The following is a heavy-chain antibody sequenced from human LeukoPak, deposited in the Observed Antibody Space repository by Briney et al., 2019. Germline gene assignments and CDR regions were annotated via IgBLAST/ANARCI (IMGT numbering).Heavy chain of an antibody. V-gene: IGHV1-2*04. D-gene: IGHD3-10*01. J-gene: IGHJ5*02. CDR3: APRFGEPPSWFDP. Sequence: ASVKVSCKASGYTFTGYYMHWVRQAPGQGLEWMGWINPNSGGTNYAQKFQGWVTMTRDTSISTAYMELSRLRSDDTAVYYCAPRFGEPPSWFDPWGQGTLVTVSS. CDR1: GYTFTGYY. CDR2: INPNSGGT.